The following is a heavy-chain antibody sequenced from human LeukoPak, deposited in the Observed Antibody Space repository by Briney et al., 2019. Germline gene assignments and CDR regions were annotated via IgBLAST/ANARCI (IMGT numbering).Heavy chain of an antibody. V-gene: IGHV1-69*05. CDR3: ARVAYYDFWSGYYTGNAFDM. CDR2: IIPIFRTA. CDR1: GGTFSSYA. J-gene: IGHJ3*02. D-gene: IGHD3-3*01. Sequence: SVKVSCKASGGTFSSYAISWVRQAPGQGLEWMGGIIPIFRTANYAQKFQGRVTITTNESTSTAYMELSSLRSEDTAVYYCARVAYYDFWSGYYTGNAFDMWGQGTMVTVSS.